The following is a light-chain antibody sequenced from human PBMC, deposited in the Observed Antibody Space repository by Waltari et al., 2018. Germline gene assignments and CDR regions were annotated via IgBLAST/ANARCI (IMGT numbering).Light chain of an antibody. V-gene: IGKV3-20*01. CDR3: QQFGGSPMYT. CDR2: GAS. CDR1: RSVDSSF. J-gene: IGKJ2*01. Sequence: VLTQSPDTLSLSTGQRATLSCRASRSVDSSFLVWDQQKPGQAPRLLISGASSRATDIPDRLSGSGSGTDFTLTIDILEAGDSAVYYCQQFGGSPMYTFGQGTKL.